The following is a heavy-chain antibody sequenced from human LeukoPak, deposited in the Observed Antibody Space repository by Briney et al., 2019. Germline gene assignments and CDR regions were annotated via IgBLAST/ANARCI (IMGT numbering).Heavy chain of an antibody. J-gene: IGHJ4*02. V-gene: IGHV3-66*01. CDR3: ARDCSSTSCYDY. Sequence: GGSLRLSCAASGFTFSSNYMSWVRQAPGKGLEWVSVIYSGGSTYYADSVKGRFTISRDNSKNTLYLQMNSLRAEDTAVYYCARDCSSTSCYDYWGQGTLVTVSS. CDR2: IYSGGST. D-gene: IGHD2-2*01. CDR1: GFTFSSNY.